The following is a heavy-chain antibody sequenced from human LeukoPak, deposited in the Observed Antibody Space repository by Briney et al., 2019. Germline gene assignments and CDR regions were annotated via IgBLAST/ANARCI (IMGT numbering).Heavy chain of an antibody. Sequence: SETLSLTCTVSGGSINSGSDYWTWIRQPAGKGLEWVGRINRSGSTNYRPSLKSRVTISVDTSKNQFSLNLNSVTAADTAVYYCARNSLGAIDYWGQGTLVTVSS. J-gene: IGHJ4*02. CDR3: ARNSLGAIDY. V-gene: IGHV4-61*02. D-gene: IGHD1-26*01. CDR1: GGSINSGSDY. CDR2: INRSGST.